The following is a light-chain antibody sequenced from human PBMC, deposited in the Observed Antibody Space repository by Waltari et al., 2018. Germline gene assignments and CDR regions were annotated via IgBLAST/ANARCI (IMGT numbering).Light chain of an antibody. J-gene: IGKJ3*01. CDR1: QNVKGY. V-gene: IGKV1-39*01. Sequence: DIQMTQSPASLSASVGERVSFSCRARQNVKGYVNWYLQGPGGAPQLLMYAASRLQTGVSSRFSGGGSGTDFTLTINSLQREDFGTYFCQQTHTAPMTFGPGTKL. CDR3: QQTHTAPMT. CDR2: AAS.